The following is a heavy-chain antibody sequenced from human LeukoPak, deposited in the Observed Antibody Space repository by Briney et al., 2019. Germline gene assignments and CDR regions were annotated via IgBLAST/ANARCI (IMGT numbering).Heavy chain of an antibody. D-gene: IGHD6-13*01. CDR1: GFTFSSYS. V-gene: IGHV3-21*01. CDR3: AREAFRSSLDY. J-gene: IGHJ4*02. CDR2: ISSSSSYI. Sequence: GGSLRLSCEVSGFTFSSYSMNWVRQAPGKGLEWVSSISSSSSYIYYADSVKGRFTISRDNAKNSLYLQMNSLRAEDTAVYYCAREAFRSSLDYWGQGTLVTVSS.